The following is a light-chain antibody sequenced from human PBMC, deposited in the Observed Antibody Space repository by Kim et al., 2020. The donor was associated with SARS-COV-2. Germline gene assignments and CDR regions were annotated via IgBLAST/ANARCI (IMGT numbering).Light chain of an antibody. CDR3: QKYNSAPPVT. J-gene: IGKJ4*01. CDR2: AAS. CDR1: QGISNY. V-gene: IGKV1-27*01. Sequence: DIQMTQSPSSLSASVGDRVTITCRASQGISNYLAWYQQKPGKVPKLLIYAASTLQSEVPSRFSGSGSGTDFTLTISSLQPEDVATYYCQKYNSAPPVTFGGGTKVDIK.